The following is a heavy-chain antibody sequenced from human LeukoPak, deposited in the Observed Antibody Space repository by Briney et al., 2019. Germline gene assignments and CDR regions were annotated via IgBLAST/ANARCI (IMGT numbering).Heavy chain of an antibody. V-gene: IGHV1-2*02. CDR3: AREGDIVLMVYATQDDNWFDP. CDR1: GYTFTGYY. D-gene: IGHD2-8*01. CDR2: INPNGGGT. Sequence: GASVKVSCKASGYTFTGYYMHWVRQAPGQGLEWMGWINPNGGGTNYAQKFQGRVTMTRDTSISTAYMELSRLRSDDTAVYYCAREGDIVLMVYATQDDNWFDPWGQGTLVTVSS. J-gene: IGHJ5*02.